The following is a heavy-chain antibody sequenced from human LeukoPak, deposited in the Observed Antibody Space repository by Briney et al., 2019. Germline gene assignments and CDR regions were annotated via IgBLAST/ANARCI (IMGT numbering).Heavy chain of an antibody. CDR2: MSYDGGNE. CDR1: GFTFSIYS. V-gene: IGHV3-30*04. CDR3: ARDSSLYTWRDFDAFDI. D-gene: IGHD3-16*02. J-gene: IGHJ3*02. Sequence: GGSLRLSCAGFGFTFSIYSVHWVRQSPGKGLEWVGVMSYDGGNEYYADSVKGRFTISRDTSKNTLYLQMNNLRPEDTAVYYCARDSSLYTWRDFDAFDIWGQGTMVTVSS.